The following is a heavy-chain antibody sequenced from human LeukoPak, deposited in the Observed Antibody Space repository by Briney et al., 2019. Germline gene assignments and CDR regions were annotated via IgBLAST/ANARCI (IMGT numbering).Heavy chain of an antibody. CDR2: IYYSGST. D-gene: IGHD3-10*01. CDR1: GGSISSYY. CDR3: ARYGSGWLRGYYYYMDV. V-gene: IGHV4-59*01. J-gene: IGHJ6*03. Sequence: PSETLSLTCTVSGGSISSYYWSWIRQPPGKGLEWIGYIYYSGSTNYNPSLKSRVTISVDTSKNQFSLKLSSVTAADTAVYYCARYGSGWLRGYYYYMDVWGKGTTVTVSS.